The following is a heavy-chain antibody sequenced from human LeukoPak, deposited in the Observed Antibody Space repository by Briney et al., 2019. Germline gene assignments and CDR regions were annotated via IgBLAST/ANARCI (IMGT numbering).Heavy chain of an antibody. CDR1: GFTFSRYT. V-gene: IGHV3-48*04. D-gene: IGHD3-22*01. Sequence: GGSLRLSCAASGFTFSRYTMNWVRQAPGKGLEWISYISSNSRTIYYADSVKGRFTVSRDNAKNSLFLQMNSLRAEDTAVYYCARGHDSSGYYWLNYFDYWGQGTLVTVSS. J-gene: IGHJ4*02. CDR2: ISSNSRTI. CDR3: ARGHDSSGYYWLNYFDY.